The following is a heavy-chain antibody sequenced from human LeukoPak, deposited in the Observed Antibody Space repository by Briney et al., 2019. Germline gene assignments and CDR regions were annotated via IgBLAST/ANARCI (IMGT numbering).Heavy chain of an antibody. V-gene: IGHV7-4-1*02. D-gene: IGHD6-19*01. Sequence: ASVKVSCTASGYTFTSYAMNWVRQAPGQGLEWMGWINTNTGNPTYAQGFTGRFVFSLDTSVSTAYLQISSLKAEDTAVYYCARGTRIAVAGRMDVWGQGTTVTVSS. CDR3: ARGTRIAVAGRMDV. J-gene: IGHJ6*02. CDR2: INTNTGNP. CDR1: GYTFTSYA.